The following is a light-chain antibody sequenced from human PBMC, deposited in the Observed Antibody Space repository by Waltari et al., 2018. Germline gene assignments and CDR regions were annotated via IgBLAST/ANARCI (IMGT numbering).Light chain of an antibody. J-gene: IGLJ3*02. CDR1: SSSFGTGYD. Sequence: QSVLTQPPSVSGAPGQRVTISCTGSSSSFGTGYDVHWYQQLPGTAPKLLIYGYSKRPSGVPDRFSGSKSGTSASLAITGLQAEDEADYYCQSYDSSLSGWVFGGGTKLTVL. CDR3: QSYDSSLSGWV. V-gene: IGLV1-40*01. CDR2: GYS.